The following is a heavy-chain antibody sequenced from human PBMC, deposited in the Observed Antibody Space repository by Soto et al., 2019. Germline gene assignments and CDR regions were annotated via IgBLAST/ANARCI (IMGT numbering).Heavy chain of an antibody. CDR2: IYYSGST. J-gene: IGHJ3*02. CDR1: GGSISSYY. Sequence: QVQLQESGPGLVKPSETLSLTCTVSGGSISSYYWSWIWQPPGKGLEWIGYIYYSGSTNYNPSLKSRVTISVDTSKNQFSLKLSSVTAADTAVYYCARGDRWVVAAISRAFDIWGQGTMVTVSS. V-gene: IGHV4-59*01. CDR3: ARGDRWVVAAISRAFDI. D-gene: IGHD2-15*01.